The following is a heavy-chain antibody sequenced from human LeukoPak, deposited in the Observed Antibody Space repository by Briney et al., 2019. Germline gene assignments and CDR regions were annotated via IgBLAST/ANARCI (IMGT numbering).Heavy chain of an antibody. J-gene: IGHJ5*02. CDR1: GGSISSNSYY. Sequence: SETLSLTCTVSGGSISSNSYYWGWIRQPPGKGLEWIGSIYYSGSTYYNPSLKSRVTISVDTSKNQFSLKLRSVTAADTAVYSCARNRYYYGSGNYGVPNWFDPWGQGTLVTVSS. D-gene: IGHD3-10*01. V-gene: IGHV4-39*01. CDR2: IYYSGST. CDR3: ARNRYYYGSGNYGVPNWFDP.